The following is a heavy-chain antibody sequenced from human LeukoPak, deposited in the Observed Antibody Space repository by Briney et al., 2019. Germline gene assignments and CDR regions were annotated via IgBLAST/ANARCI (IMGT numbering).Heavy chain of an antibody. Sequence: KPSETLSLTCSVSGGSISSLYWSWIRQPPGKGLEWIGYIYYSGSTNYNPSLKSRVTISVDTSKNQFSLKLSSVTAADTAVYYCARLGPEVYGGNRVFDYWGQGTLVTVSS. J-gene: IGHJ4*02. CDR2: IYYSGST. V-gene: IGHV4-59*08. CDR3: ARLGPEVYGGNRVFDY. CDR1: GGSISSLY. D-gene: IGHD4-23*01.